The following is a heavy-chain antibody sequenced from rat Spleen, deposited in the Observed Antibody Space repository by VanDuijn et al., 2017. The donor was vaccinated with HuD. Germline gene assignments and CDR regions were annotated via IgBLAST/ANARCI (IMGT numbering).Heavy chain of an antibody. D-gene: IGHD4-3*01. J-gene: IGHJ3*01. V-gene: IGHV5-25*01. CDR2: ISPSGVT. CDR1: GFTFSDYF. Sequence: EVQLVASDGGLVQPGRSLKLSCAASGFTFSDYFMAWVRQAPEQGLGWVASISPSGVTYYRDPVTGRFTVSRENAKSTLYLQVDSLRSEDTATYYCARQDTSGYSNWFAYWGQGTLVTVSS. CDR3: ARQDTSGYSNWFAY.